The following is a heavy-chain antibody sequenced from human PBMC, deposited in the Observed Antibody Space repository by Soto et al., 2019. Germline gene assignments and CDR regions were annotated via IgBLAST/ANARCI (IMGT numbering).Heavy chain of an antibody. CDR2: INHSGST. CDR3: ARAVVAARGWFDP. V-gene: IGHV4-34*01. D-gene: IGHD2-15*01. Sequence: QVQLQQWGAGLLKPSETLSLTCAVYGGSFSGYYWSWIRQPPGKGLEWIGEINHSGSTNYNPSLKSRVTISVDTSMNQFSLKLSSVTAADTAVYYCARAVVAARGWFDPWGQGTLVTVSS. J-gene: IGHJ5*02. CDR1: GGSFSGYY.